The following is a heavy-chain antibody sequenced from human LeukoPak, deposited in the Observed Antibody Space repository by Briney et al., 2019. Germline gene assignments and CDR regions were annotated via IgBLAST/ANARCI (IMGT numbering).Heavy chain of an antibody. J-gene: IGHJ4*02. CDR2: INHSGST. D-gene: IGHD3-22*01. Sequence: SETLSLTCAVYGGSFSGYYWSWIRQPPGKGLEWIGEINHSGSTNYNPSLKSRVTISVDTSKNQFSLKLSSVTAADTAVYYCARTRPYYYDSSGYYDRVYYFDYWGQGTLVTVSS. CDR3: ARTRPYYYDSSGYYDRVYYFDY. V-gene: IGHV4-34*01. CDR1: GGSFSGYY.